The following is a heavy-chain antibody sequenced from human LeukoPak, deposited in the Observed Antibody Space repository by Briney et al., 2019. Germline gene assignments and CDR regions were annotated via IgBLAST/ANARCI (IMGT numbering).Heavy chain of an antibody. CDR1: GFTLSSYA. D-gene: IGHD3-22*01. J-gene: IGHJ4*02. CDR2: ITAGGGTT. V-gene: IGHV3-23*01. CDR3: AKAYGTNGYYQLPIDF. Sequence: GGSLRLSCAASGFTLSSYAMSWVRQAPGKGLECVSAITAGGGTTHYADSVKGRFTISRDNSRNTLYLQLNNLRADDTALYYCAKAYGTNGYYQLPIDFWGRGTLVTVSS.